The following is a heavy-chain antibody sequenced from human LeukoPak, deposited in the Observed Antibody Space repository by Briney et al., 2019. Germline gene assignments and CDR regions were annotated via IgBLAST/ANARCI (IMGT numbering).Heavy chain of an antibody. J-gene: IGHJ6*03. CDR1: GFTFSSYW. Sequence: GGSLRLSCAASGFTFSSYWMSWVRQAPGKGLEWVANIKQDGSEKYYVDSVKGRFTISRDNAKNSLYLQMNSLRAEDTAVYYCARVGRPKFSSSWYEVGSTYYYYYMDVWGKGTTVTVSS. V-gene: IGHV3-7*01. CDR3: ARVGRPKFSSSWYEVGSTYYYYYMDV. CDR2: IKQDGSEK. D-gene: IGHD6-13*01.